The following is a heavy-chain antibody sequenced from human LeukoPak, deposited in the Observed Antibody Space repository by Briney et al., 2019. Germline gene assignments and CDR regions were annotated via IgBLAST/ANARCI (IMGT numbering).Heavy chain of an antibody. CDR2: ISSSSSYI. Sequence: GGSLRLSCAASGFTFSSYGMSWVRQAPGKGLEWVSSISSSSSYIYYADSVKGRFTISRDNAKNSLYLQMNSLRAEDTAVYYCAREGLGYDSSGYGAFDIWGQGTMVTVSS. D-gene: IGHD3-22*01. CDR1: GFTFSSYG. J-gene: IGHJ3*02. V-gene: IGHV3-21*01. CDR3: AREGLGYDSSGYGAFDI.